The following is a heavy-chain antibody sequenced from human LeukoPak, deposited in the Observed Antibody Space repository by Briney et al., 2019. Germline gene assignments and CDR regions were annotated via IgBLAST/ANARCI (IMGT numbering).Heavy chain of an antibody. CDR3: ARAIQYYYDSSGLRTDAFDI. CDR2: ISYDGSNK. CDR1: GFTFSSYA. D-gene: IGHD3-22*01. Sequence: GGSLRLSCAASGFTFSSYAMHWVRQAPGKGLEWVAVISYDGSNKYYADSVKGRFTISRDNSKSTLCLQMNSLRAEDTAVYYCARAIQYYYDSSGLRTDAFDIWGQGTMVTVSS. J-gene: IGHJ3*02. V-gene: IGHV3-30*04.